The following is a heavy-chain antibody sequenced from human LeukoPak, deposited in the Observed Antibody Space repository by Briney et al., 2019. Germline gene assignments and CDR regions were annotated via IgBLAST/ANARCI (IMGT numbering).Heavy chain of an antibody. CDR3: AKEVPNNYYYYYGMDV. J-gene: IGHJ6*02. D-gene: IGHD1-1*01. CDR2: FGTGGDDT. V-gene: IGHV3-23*01. Sequence: PGGSLRLSCAAPGFTFSSYAMSWVRQAPGKGLEWVSTFGTGGDDTYYADSVEGRFTISRDNSKNTLYLQMNSLRAEDTAVYYCAKEVPNNYYYYYGMDVWGQGTTVTVSS. CDR1: GFTFSSYA.